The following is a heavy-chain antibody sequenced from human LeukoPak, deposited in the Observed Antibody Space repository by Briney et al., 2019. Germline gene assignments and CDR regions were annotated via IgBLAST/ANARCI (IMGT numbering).Heavy chain of an antibody. Sequence: SETLSLTCTVSGGSISSYYWSWIRQPPGKGLEWIGYIYYSGSTKYNPSLKSRVTISVDASKNQFSLKLRSVTAADTAVYYCARDRTTGPWGQGTLVTVSS. CDR1: GGSISSYY. J-gene: IGHJ5*02. V-gene: IGHV4-59*01. CDR3: ARDRTTGP. D-gene: IGHD2-8*02. CDR2: IYYSGST.